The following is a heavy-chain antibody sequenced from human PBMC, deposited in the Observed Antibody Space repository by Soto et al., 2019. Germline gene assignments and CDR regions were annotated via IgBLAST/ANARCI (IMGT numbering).Heavy chain of an antibody. Sequence: PSETLSLTCAVSGGSISSGGYSWSWIRQPPGKGLEWIGYIYHSGSTNYSPSLKSRVTISVDTSKNQFSLKLSSVTAADTAVYYCARDRATMVRGVIPRWFDPWGQGTLVTVSS. CDR1: GGSISSGGYS. CDR3: ARDRATMVRGVIPRWFDP. CDR2: IYHSGST. D-gene: IGHD3-10*01. V-gene: IGHV4-30-2*01. J-gene: IGHJ5*02.